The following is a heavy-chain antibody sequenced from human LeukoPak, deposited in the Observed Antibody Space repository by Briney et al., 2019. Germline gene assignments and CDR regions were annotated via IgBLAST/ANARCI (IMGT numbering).Heavy chain of an antibody. CDR1: GFTFSSHA. CDR3: ASPVGATTVRAFDI. CDR2: TRNEANIYTT. J-gene: IGHJ3*02. D-gene: IGHD1-26*01. V-gene: IGHV3-72*01. Sequence: SGGSLRLSCSVSGFTFSSHAMHWVRQAPGKGLEWVGRTRNEANIYTTKYAASVKGRFTISRDDSKNSLYLQMNSLKTEDTAVYYCASPVGATTVRAFDIWGQGTMVTVSS.